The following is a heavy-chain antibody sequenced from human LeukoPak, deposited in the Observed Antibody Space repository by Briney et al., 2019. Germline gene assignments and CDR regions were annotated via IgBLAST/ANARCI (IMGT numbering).Heavy chain of an antibody. CDR1: EYSLTSYE. CDR3: ARGRHPGPTWISEY. CDR2: MNPNSGNT. V-gene: IGHV1-8*01. D-gene: IGHD5-12*01. J-gene: IGHJ4*02. Sequence: APVKVSCKAFEYSLTSYEINWVRQATGQGLEWMGWMNPNSGNTGYAQKFQGRVTMTRNTSISTAYMELSSLTSEDTAVYYCARGRHPGPTWISEYWGQGTLVTVSS.